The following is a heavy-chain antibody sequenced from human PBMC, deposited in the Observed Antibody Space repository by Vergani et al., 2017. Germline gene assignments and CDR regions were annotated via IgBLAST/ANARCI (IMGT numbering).Heavy chain of an antibody. V-gene: IGHV3-30*02. J-gene: IGHJ4*02. CDR2: VLFDGSNE. CDR1: GFTFNRYG. D-gene: IGHD2-15*01. Sequence: QVQLVQSGGGVVQPGGSLRLSCVASGFTFNRYGMQWVRQAPGKGLEWVAYVLFDGSNEYYADSVKGRFIVSRDNSNDALYLQMNSLRTDDTAVYYCARNLAYCHEGSCAVWGQGSVVTVSS. CDR3: ARNLAYCHEGSCAV.